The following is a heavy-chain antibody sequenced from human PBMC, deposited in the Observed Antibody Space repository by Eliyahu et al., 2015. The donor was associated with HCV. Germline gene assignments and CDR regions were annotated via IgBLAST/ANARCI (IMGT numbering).Heavy chain of an antibody. V-gene: IGHV4-59*01. CDR3: ASGGGGIAVAGTGGWFDP. CDR1: GGSITXYS. CDR2: XHYSGST. D-gene: IGHD6-19*01. Sequence: QVQLQESGPGLVKPSETLSLXCTXXGGSITXYSWSWIRQPPGKGLEWIGFXHYSGSTNYNPSLKSRVTISLDTSKXQFSLKLTSVTAADTAVYYCASGGGGIAVAGTGGWFDPWGQGTLVTVSS. J-gene: IGHJ5*02.